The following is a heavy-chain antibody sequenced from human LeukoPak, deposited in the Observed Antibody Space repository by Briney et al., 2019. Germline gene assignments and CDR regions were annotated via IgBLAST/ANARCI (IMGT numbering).Heavy chain of an antibody. J-gene: IGHJ4*02. CDR1: GFAFSSYA. Sequence: GGSLRLSCAASGFAFSSYAMSWVRQAPGKGLEWVSAISDSGGRTYYADSVKGRFTISRDNSKNTLYLQMNSLRTEDTAVYYCAKSNNGISTGGDYWGQGTLVTVSS. CDR3: AKSNNGISTGGDY. CDR2: ISDSGGRT. D-gene: IGHD7-27*01. V-gene: IGHV3-23*01.